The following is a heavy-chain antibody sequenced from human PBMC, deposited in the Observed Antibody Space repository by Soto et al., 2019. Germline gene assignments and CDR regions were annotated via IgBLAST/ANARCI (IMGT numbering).Heavy chain of an antibody. CDR3: ARDEVYCGGTTCYFDY. V-gene: IGHV1-46*03. D-gene: IGHD2-21*01. J-gene: IGHJ4*02. CDR1: GYTFTCYY. Sequence: ASVKVSCKASGYTFTCYYMHWVRQAPGQGLEWMGIINPSAGSTSHAQKFQGRVTMTRDTSTSTVYMELSSLRSEDTAVYYCARDEVYCGGTTCYFDYWGQGTLVTSPQ. CDR2: INPSAGST.